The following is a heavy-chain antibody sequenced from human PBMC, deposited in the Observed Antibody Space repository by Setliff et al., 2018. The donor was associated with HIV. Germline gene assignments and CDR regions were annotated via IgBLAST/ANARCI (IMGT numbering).Heavy chain of an antibody. D-gene: IGHD6-6*01. CDR1: AYTFPHAW. CDR3: ATSPGTYSDSSASYFDY. Sequence: PGESLKISCQASAYTFPHAWIGWVRQMPGKGLEWMGIIYLSDSDTRYSRSFQGQVTISVDQSITTAYLQWSSLKASDTAMYYCATSPGTYSDSSASYFDYWGQGTLVTVSS. CDR2: IYLSDSDT. V-gene: IGHV5-51*01. J-gene: IGHJ4*02.